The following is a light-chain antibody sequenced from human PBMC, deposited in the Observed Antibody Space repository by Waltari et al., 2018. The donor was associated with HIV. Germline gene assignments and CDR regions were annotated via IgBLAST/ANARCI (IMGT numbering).Light chain of an antibody. J-gene: IGLJ3*02. CDR2: GDN. V-gene: IGLV1-40*01. Sequence: QSVLTQPPSASGAPRQSVTISCTWSSSNIGPRFDVHWYHQLPGPAPQLLIYGDNNRPSGVPDRFSGSKSGTSAALAITGLQAEDEADYYCQSYDSSLSGSVFGGGTKLTVL. CDR1: SSNIGPRFD. CDR3: QSYDSSLSGSV.